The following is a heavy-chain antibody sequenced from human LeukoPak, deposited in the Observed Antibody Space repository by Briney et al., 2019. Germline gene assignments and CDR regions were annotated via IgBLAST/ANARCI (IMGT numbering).Heavy chain of an antibody. J-gene: IGHJ4*02. CDR1: GGTFSSYA. CDR3: ARPYSGYDFGN. Sequence: SVKVSCKASGGTFSSYAICWGRHAPGQGLEWMGRIIPILGIANYAQKFQGRVTITADKSTSTAYMELSSLRSEDTAGYYCARPYSGYDFGNWGQGTLVTVSS. D-gene: IGHD5-12*01. CDR2: IIPILGIA. V-gene: IGHV1-69*04.